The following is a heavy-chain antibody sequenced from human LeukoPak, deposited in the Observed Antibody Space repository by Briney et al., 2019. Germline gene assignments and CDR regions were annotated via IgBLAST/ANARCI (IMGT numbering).Heavy chain of an antibody. CDR1: GYTFTGYY. CDR2: INPNSGGT. CDR3: ARDRAGSTFGVVIIQDYYYYYMDV. D-gene: IGHD3-3*01. Sequence: ASVKVSCKASGYTFTGYYMHWVRQAPGQGLEWMGWINPNSGGTNYAQKFQGRVTMTRDTSISTAYMELSRLRSDDTAVYYCARDRAGSTFGVVIIQDYYYYYMDVWGKGTTVTVSS. J-gene: IGHJ6*03. V-gene: IGHV1-2*02.